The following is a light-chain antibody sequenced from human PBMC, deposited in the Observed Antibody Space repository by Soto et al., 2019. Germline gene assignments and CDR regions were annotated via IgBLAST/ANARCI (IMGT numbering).Light chain of an antibody. J-gene: IGKJ1*01. CDR1: QSISSNY. V-gene: IGKV3-20*01. Sequence: EIVLTQSPGTLSLSPGERATLSCRTSQSISSNYLAWYQQKPGQAPRLLIYGASSRATGIPDRFSGSGSGTDFTLTISRLEAEDFAVYYCQQYGSSPSWTFGQGTKGEIK. CDR3: QQYGSSPSWT. CDR2: GAS.